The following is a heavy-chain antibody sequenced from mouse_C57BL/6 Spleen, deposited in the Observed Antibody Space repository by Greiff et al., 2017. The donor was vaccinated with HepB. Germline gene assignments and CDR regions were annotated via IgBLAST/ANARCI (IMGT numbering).Heavy chain of an antibody. CDR2: INPSSGYT. CDR3: AIACCSHYVYY. J-gene: IGHJ2*01. V-gene: IGHV1-4*01. D-gene: IGHD2-5*01. Sequence: LVASGAELARPGASVKMSCKASGYTFTSYTMHWVKQRPGQGLEWIGYINPSSGYTKYNQKFKDKATLTVDKSSSTAYMQLISLTSADSAFDYCAIACCSHYVYYWGQGTTLTVSS. CDR1: GYTFTSYT.